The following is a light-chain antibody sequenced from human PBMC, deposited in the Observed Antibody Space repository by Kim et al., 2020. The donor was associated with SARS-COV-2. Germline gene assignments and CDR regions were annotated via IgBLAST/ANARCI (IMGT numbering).Light chain of an antibody. CDR3: QQYFTWPLT. J-gene: IGKJ1*01. CDR2: RAS. CDR1: QSLSGN. V-gene: IGKV3-15*01. Sequence: EIRMTQSPATLSVSPGERATLSCRASQSLSGNLAWYQQTPGQAPRLLILRASTRASGVPARFTGSGSGADFTLTISSLQSEDSAVYYCQQYFTWPLTFGQGTKVDIK.